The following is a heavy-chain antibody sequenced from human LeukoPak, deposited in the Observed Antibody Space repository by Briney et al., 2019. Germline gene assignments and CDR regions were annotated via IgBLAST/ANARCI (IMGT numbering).Heavy chain of an antibody. J-gene: IGHJ4*02. V-gene: IGHV1-58*01. CDR1: GFTFTSSA. D-gene: IGHD3-3*01. Sequence: GTSVKVSCKASGFTFTSSAVQWVRQARGQRLEWIGWIVVGSGNTNYAQKFQERVTITRDMSTSTAYMELSSLRSEDTAVYYCAAIPYYDFWSGYYHFDYWGQGTLVTVSS. CDR3: AAIPYYDFWSGYYHFDY. CDR2: IVVGSGNT.